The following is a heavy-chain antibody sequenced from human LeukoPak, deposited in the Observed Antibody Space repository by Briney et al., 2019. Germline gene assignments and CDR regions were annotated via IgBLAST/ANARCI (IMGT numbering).Heavy chain of an antibody. CDR2: ISYDGSNK. CDR1: GFIFNNYA. J-gene: IGHJ4*02. CDR3: ARDDPIVGAGGRY. D-gene: IGHD1-26*01. V-gene: IGHV3-30-3*01. Sequence: PGGSLRLSCAGSGFIFNNYAMHWVRQAPGKGLEWVAVISYDGSNKYYADSVKGRFTISRDNSKNTLYLQMNSLRAEDTAVYYCARDDPIVGAGGRYWGQGTLVTVSS.